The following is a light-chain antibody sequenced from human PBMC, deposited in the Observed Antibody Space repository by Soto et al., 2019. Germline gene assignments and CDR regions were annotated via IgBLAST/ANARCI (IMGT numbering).Light chain of an antibody. CDR2: GAS. CDR1: QSVSSN. Sequence: EIVMTQSPATLSVSPGERATLSCRASQSVSSNLAWYQQKPGQAPRLLVYGASTRATIIPARFSGSRSGTDFTLTISTLQSEDFAVYYWQQYNTLPPTFGQGTRLEIK. CDR3: QQYNTLPPT. V-gene: IGKV3-15*01. J-gene: IGKJ5*01.